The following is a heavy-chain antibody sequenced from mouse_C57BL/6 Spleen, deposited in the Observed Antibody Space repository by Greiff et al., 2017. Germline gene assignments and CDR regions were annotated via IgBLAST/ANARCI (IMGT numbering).Heavy chain of an antibody. D-gene: IGHD1-3*01. CDR1: GYAFSSSW. CDR3: ARSSFDY. Sequence: QVQLQQSGPELVKPGASVKISCKASGYAFSSSWMNWVKQRPGKGLEWIGRIYPGDGDTNYNGKFKGKATLTADKSSSTAYMQLRSLTSEDSAVYFCARSSFDYWGQGTTLTVSS. J-gene: IGHJ2*01. CDR2: IYPGDGDT. V-gene: IGHV1-82*01.